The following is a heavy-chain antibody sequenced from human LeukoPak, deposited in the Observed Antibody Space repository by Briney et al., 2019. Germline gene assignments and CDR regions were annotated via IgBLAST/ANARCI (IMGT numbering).Heavy chain of an antibody. V-gene: IGHV4-39*07. Sequence: SETLSLTCTVSGGSISSSSYYWGWIRQPPGKGLEWIGSIYYSGSTYYNPSLKSRVTISVDTSKNQFSLKLSSVTAADTAVYYCATGSNTRFDPWGQGTLVTVSS. CDR2: IYYSGST. CDR3: ATGSNTRFDP. D-gene: IGHD2-2*01. CDR1: GGSISSSSYY. J-gene: IGHJ5*02.